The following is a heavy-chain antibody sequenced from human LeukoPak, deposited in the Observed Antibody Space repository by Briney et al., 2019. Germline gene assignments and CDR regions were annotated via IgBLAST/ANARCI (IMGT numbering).Heavy chain of an antibody. CDR1: GGSFSGYY. Sequence: SETLSLTCAVYGGSFSGYYWSWIRQPPGKGLEWIGEINHSGSTNYNPSLKSRVTIPVDTSKSQFSLKLNSMTAADTAVYYCARGAQTYYDKAPVDYWGRGTLVTVSS. J-gene: IGHJ4*02. D-gene: IGHD3-22*01. V-gene: IGHV4-34*01. CDR2: INHSGST. CDR3: ARGAQTYYDKAPVDY.